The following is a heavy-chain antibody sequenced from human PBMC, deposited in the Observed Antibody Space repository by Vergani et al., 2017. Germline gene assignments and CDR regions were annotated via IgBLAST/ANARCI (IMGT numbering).Heavy chain of an antibody. Sequence: EVQLVESGGGLVQPGGSLRLSCAASGFTFSRHWMHWVRHAPGKGLVWVSRVNPEGTNTPYADSVKGRFTISRDNSKNTLYLQMNSLRAEDTAVYYCAKEGSYGNLEYYYYYDMDVWGKGTTVTVSS. CDR1: GFTFSRHW. J-gene: IGHJ6*03. D-gene: IGHD5-18*01. V-gene: IGHV3-74*01. CDR3: AKEGSYGNLEYYYYYDMDV. CDR2: VNPEGTNT.